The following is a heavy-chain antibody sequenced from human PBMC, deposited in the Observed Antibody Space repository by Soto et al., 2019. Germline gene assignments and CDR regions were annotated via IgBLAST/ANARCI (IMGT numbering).Heavy chain of an antibody. J-gene: IGHJ5*02. D-gene: IGHD1-26*01. CDR1: GFPFSSRA. CDR2: ISGSGTIT. Sequence: EVQLLESGGGLVQPGGSLRLSCAASGFPFSSRAMSWVRQAPGKGLEWVSAISGSGTITYYADSVKGRFTISRDTSKKGVGGGSANSGQGHLNILRSPGEGRFPHPQGHFQETPLLANDRPRAGRNGRIFLRGMGELWYWCRRRAWGQGTLVTVSS. V-gene: IGHV3-23*01. CDR3: PGEGRFPHPQGHFQETPLLANDRPRAGRNGRIFLRGMGELWYWCRRRA.